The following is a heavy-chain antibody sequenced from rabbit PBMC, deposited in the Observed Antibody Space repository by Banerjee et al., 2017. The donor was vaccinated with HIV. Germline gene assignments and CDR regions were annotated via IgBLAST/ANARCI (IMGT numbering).Heavy chain of an antibody. V-gene: IGHV1S40*01. CDR3: AKAGSTYWHAFDL. J-gene: IGHJ4*01. CDR2: IYAGASGTT. CDR1: GFSFSSTYY. Sequence: QSLEESGGDLVKPGASLTLTCKASGFSFSSTYYMCWVRQAPGKGLEWIACIYAGASGTTYYASWAKGRFTISKTSSTTVTLQMPSLTAADTATYFCAKAGSTYWHAFDLWGPGTLVTVS. D-gene: IGHD8-1*01.